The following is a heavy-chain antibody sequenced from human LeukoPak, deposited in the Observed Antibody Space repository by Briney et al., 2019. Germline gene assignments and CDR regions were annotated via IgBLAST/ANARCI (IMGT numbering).Heavy chain of an antibody. D-gene: IGHD2-15*01. Sequence: GGSLRLSCAASGFTFSSYWMSWVRQAPGKGLEWVANIKQDGSEKYYVDSVKGRFTISRDNAKNSLYLQMNSLRAEDTAVYYCARVSVVVVAASDYFDYWGQGTLVTVSP. CDR2: IKQDGSEK. V-gene: IGHV3-7*01. CDR3: ARVSVVVVAASDYFDY. CDR1: GFTFSSYW. J-gene: IGHJ4*02.